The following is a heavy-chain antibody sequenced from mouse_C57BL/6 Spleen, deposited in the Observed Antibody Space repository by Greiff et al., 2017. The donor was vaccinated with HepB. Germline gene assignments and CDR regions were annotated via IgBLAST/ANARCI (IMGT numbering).Heavy chain of an antibody. CDR3: GRWEDLNPSD. CDR1: GYAFSSSW. D-gene: IGHD6-1*01. Sequence: QVQLQQSGPELVKPGASVKISCKASGYAFSSSWMNWVKQRPGKGLEWIGRIYPGDGDTNYNGKFKGKATLTADKSSSTAYMQLSSLTSEDSAVYFCGRWEDLNPSDWGQGTLVTVSA. V-gene: IGHV1-82*01. CDR2: IYPGDGDT. J-gene: IGHJ3*01.